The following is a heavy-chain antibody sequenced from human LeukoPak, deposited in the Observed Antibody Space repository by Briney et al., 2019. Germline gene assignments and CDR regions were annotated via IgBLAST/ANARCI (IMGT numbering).Heavy chain of an antibody. Sequence: SETLSLTCTVSGGSISSYYWTWIRQPPGKGLEWIGEINHSGSTNYNPSLKSRVTISVDTSKNQFSLKLSSVTAADTAVYYCAIGRSSWYGSPSDYWGQGTLVTVSS. V-gene: IGHV4-34*01. CDR1: GGSISSYY. J-gene: IGHJ4*02. D-gene: IGHD6-13*01. CDR2: INHSGST. CDR3: AIGRSSWYGSPSDY.